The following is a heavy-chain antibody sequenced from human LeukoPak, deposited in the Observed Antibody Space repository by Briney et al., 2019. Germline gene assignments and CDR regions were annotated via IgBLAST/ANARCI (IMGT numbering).Heavy chain of an antibody. D-gene: IGHD3-10*01. CDR3: ATDPTITMVRGVISDY. Sequence: ASVKVSCKVSGYTLTELSMHWVRQAPGKGLEWMGGFDPEDGETIYAQKFQGRVTMTEDTSTDTAYMELSSLRSEDTAVYYCATDPTITMVRGVISDYWGQGTLVTVSS. CDR1: GYTLTELS. J-gene: IGHJ4*02. CDR2: FDPEDGET. V-gene: IGHV1-24*01.